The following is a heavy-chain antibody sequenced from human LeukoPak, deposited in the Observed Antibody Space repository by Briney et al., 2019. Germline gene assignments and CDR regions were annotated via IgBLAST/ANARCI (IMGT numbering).Heavy chain of an antibody. CDR1: GYTFTSYG. J-gene: IGHJ4*02. D-gene: IGHD3-22*01. CDR2: ISGSGGST. Sequence: ASVKVSCKASGYTFTSYGISWVRQAPGKGLEWVSAISGSGGSTYYADSVKGRFTISRDNSKSTLYLQMNSLRAEDTAVYYCAKFPEYYYDSSGYYSGFYYFDYWGQGTLVTVSS. V-gene: IGHV3-23*01. CDR3: AKFPEYYYDSSGYYSGFYYFDY.